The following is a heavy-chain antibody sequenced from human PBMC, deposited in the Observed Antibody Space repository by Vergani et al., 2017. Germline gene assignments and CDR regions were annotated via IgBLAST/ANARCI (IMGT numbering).Heavy chain of an antibody. D-gene: IGHD2-8*01. V-gene: IGHV3-21*06. CDR3: ASDCTSGGCPDNYGMDV. Sequence: VQLVESGGGLVKPGGSLRLSCAASGFTFSDFSMSWVRQAPGKGLEWVAFIGSSGPYINYADSVKGQFIISRDNTNNSLFLKLRSPRAEDAAVYYCASDCTSGGCPDNYGMDVWGQGATVTVSS. CDR1: GFTFSDFS. J-gene: IGHJ6*02. CDR2: IGSSGPYI.